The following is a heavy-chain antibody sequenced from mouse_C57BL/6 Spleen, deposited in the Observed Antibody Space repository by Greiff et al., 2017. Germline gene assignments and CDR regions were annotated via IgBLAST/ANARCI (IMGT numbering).Heavy chain of an antibody. Sequence: QVQLQQSGAELARPGASVKMSCKASGYTFTSYSMHWVKQRPGQGLEWIGYINLSSGYTKYNQKFKDKATLTADKSSSTAYMQLSSLTSEDSAVYYCARPGYDYDVDFDYWGQGTTLTVSS. CDR3: ARPGYDYDVDFDY. CDR2: INLSSGYT. CDR1: GYTFTSYS. D-gene: IGHD2-4*01. J-gene: IGHJ2*01. V-gene: IGHV1-4*01.